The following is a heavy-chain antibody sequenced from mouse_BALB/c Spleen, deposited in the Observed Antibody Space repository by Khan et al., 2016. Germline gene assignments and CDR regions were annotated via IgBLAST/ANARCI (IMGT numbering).Heavy chain of an antibody. Sequence: EVQLQESGPDLVKPSQSLSLTCTVTGYSITSGYSWHWIRQFPGNIQEWMGFRHYSGSTNYNPSLKGRTTITLDTSTNPFFLQLTSVTTEDTATCYCARGPPVDYWGSGTTPTV. CDR1: GYSITSGYS. CDR3: ARGPPVDY. CDR2: RHYSGST. J-gene: IGHJ2*01. V-gene: IGHV3-1*02.